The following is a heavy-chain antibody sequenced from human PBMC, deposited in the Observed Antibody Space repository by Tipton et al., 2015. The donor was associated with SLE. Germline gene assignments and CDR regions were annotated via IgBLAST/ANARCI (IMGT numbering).Heavy chain of an antibody. CDR2: IYYSGST. CDR3: ARDVPGITMAQGDALDI. Sequence: TLSLTCTVSGGSISSYYWSWIRQPPGKGLEWIGYIYYSGSTNYNPSLKSRVTISVDTSKNQFSLKLSSVTAADTAVYYCARDVPGITMAQGDALDIWGQGTMVTVSS. CDR1: GGSISSYY. J-gene: IGHJ3*02. V-gene: IGHV4-59*01. D-gene: IGHD3-10*01.